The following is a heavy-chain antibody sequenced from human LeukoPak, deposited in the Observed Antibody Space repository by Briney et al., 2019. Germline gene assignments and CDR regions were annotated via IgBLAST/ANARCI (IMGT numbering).Heavy chain of an antibody. Sequence: PSETPSLTCTVSGGSISSYYWSWIRQPPGKGLEWIGYIYYSGSTNYNPSLKSRVTISVDTSKNQFSLKLSSVTAADTAVYYCASSTVVTQSFGYWGQGTLVTVSS. CDR1: GGSISSYY. J-gene: IGHJ4*02. CDR3: ASSTVVTQSFGY. CDR2: IYYSGST. D-gene: IGHD4-23*01. V-gene: IGHV4-59*01.